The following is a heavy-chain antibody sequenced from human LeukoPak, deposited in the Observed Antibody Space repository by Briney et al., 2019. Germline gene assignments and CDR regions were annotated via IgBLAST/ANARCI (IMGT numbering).Heavy chain of an antibody. CDR1: GFSFSSYA. CDR3: ARARTDYDILTGSFDY. V-gene: IGHV3-23*01. Sequence: GGSLRLSCTASGFSFSSYAMSWVRQAPGKGLEWVSAISGSGGNTYYADSVKGRFTISRDNSKNTLYLQMNSLRAEDTAVYYCARARTDYDILTGSFDYWGQGTLVTVSS. CDR2: ISGSGGNT. D-gene: IGHD3-9*01. J-gene: IGHJ4*02.